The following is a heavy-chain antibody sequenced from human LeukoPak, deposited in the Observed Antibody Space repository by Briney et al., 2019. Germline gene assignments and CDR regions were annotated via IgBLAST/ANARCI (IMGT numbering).Heavy chain of an antibody. J-gene: IGHJ4*02. V-gene: IGHV4-30-4*01. D-gene: IGHD3-3*01. CDR2: IYYSGST. CDR3: ARKRDFWSESGYFDY. Sequence: SQTLSLTCTVSGGSISSGDYYWSWIRQPPGKGLEWIGYIYYSGSTYYNPSLKSRVTISVDTSKNQFSLKLSSVTAADTAVYYCARKRDFWSESGYFDYWGQGTLVTVSS. CDR1: GGSISSGDYY.